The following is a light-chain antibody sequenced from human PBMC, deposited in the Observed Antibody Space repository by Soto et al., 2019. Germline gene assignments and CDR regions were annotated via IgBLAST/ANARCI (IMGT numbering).Light chain of an antibody. CDR2: KVS. Sequence: MTQSPSSLSASVGDRVTITCRTSQSIGKYLSWFQQRPGQPPRLLIYKVSDRFSGVPDRFSGSGAGTDFTLTISRVEAEDVGVYYCMQATQSSWTFGQGTKVDIK. CDR1: QSIGKY. CDR3: MQATQSSWT. V-gene: IGKV2-24*01. J-gene: IGKJ1*01.